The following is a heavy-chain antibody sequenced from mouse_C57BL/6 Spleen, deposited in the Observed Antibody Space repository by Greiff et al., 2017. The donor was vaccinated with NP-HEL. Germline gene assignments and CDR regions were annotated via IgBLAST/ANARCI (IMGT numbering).Heavy chain of an antibody. CDR3: ARKESSYYYAMDY. V-gene: IGHV1-42*01. J-gene: IGHJ4*01. Sequence: VQLQQSGPELVKPGASVKISCKASGYSFTGYYMNWVKQSPEKSLEWIGEINPSTGGTTYNQKFKAKATLTVDKSSSTAYMQLKSLTSEDSAVYYCARKESSYYYAMDYWGQGTSVTVSS. CDR2: INPSTGGT. CDR1: GYSFTGYY. D-gene: IGHD1-3*01.